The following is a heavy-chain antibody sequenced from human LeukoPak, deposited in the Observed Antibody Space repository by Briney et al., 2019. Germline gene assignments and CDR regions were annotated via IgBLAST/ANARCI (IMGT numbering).Heavy chain of an antibody. J-gene: IGHJ4*02. CDR3: ATRNNGCPYH. V-gene: IGHV3-7*01. Sequence: GESLRLSCAASGFTFTTYWMMWVRQAPGKGLEWVAKIKQDGSEEYYVDSVRGRFTISRDNAKNSVYLQMNSLRAEDTAVYYCATRNNGCPYHWGQGTLVTVSS. D-gene: IGHD5-24*01. CDR1: GFTFTTYW. CDR2: IKQDGSEE.